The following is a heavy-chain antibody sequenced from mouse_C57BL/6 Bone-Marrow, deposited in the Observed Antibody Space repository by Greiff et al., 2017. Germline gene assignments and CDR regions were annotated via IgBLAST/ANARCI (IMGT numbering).Heavy chain of an antibody. Sequence: QVQLQQSGPELVKPGASVKISCKASGYAFSSSWMNWVKQRPGQGLEWIGRIYPGDGDTNYNGKFKGKATLTADKSSSTAYMQLSSLTSEDSAVYFYARCSFAYWGRGTLVTVSA. CDR2: IYPGDGDT. CDR3: ARCSFAY. V-gene: IGHV1-82*01. J-gene: IGHJ3*01. CDR1: GYAFSSSW.